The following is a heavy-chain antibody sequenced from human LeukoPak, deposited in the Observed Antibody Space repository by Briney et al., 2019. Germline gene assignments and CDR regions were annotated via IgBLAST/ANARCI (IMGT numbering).Heavy chain of an antibody. D-gene: IGHD1-7*01. CDR3: ARGDSWNSYYYYYMDV. J-gene: IGHJ6*03. CDR2: INSSSSSI. V-gene: IGHV3-48*04. Sequence: GGSLRLSCAASGVAFSSYSMNWVRQAPGKGLEWVSYINSSSSSIYYADSVKGRFTISRDNAKSSLYLQMNSLRAEDTAVYYCARGDSWNSYYYYYMDVWGKGTTVTVSS. CDR1: GVAFSSYS.